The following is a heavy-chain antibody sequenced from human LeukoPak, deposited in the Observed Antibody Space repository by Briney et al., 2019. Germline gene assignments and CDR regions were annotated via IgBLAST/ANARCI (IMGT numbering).Heavy chain of an antibody. J-gene: IGHJ4*02. CDR2: IWYDGSNK. V-gene: IGHV3-33*01. D-gene: IGHD3-16*01. Sequence: GGSLRLSCAASGFTFSSHGMHWVRQAPGKGLEWVAVIWYDGSNKYYADSVKGRFTISRDSSKNTLYLQMNSLRAADTAVYYCARDLAFYLDYWGQGTLVTVSS. CDR1: GFTFSSHG. CDR3: ARDLAFYLDY.